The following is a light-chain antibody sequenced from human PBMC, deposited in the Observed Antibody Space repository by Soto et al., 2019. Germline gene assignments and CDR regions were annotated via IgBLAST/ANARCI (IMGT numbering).Light chain of an antibody. CDR1: SSDIGGHNY. CDR2: GNN. Sequence: QSALTQPASVSGSPGQSITVSCTGTSSDIGGHNYVSWYQQHPGKVPKLIIYGNNQRPSGVPDRFSGSKSGTSASLAISGLRSEDEADYYCAAWDDSLSGPGVFGGGTKLTVL. V-gene: IGLV1-47*01. J-gene: IGLJ2*01. CDR3: AAWDDSLSGPGV.